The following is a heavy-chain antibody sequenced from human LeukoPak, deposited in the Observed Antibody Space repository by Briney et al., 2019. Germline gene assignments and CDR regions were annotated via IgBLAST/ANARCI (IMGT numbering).Heavy chain of an antibody. Sequence: GESLKISCKGSGCSFTSYWISWVRQMPGKGLERIGRIDPSDSYTNYSPSFQGHVTISADKSISTAYLQWSSLKASDTAMYYCARQDYYGSGSYYDYWGQGTLVTVSS. D-gene: IGHD3-10*01. CDR1: GCSFTSYW. V-gene: IGHV5-10-1*01. CDR2: IDPSDSYT. J-gene: IGHJ4*02. CDR3: ARQDYYGSGSYYDY.